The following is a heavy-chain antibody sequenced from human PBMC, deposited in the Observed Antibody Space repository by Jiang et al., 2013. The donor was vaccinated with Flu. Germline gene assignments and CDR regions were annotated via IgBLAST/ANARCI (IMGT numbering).Heavy chain of an antibody. J-gene: IGHJ6*02. Sequence: VKVSCKASGYTFRSFGISWVRQAPGQGLEWMGWISPYNGNTNYAQNFQGRVTMTTDTSASTAYMELRSLRSDDTALYYCARVWFGELSADVWGQGTTVTVSS. CDR2: ISPYNGNT. CDR1: GYTFRSFG. D-gene: IGHD3-10*01. V-gene: IGHV1-18*01. CDR3: ARVWFGELSADV.